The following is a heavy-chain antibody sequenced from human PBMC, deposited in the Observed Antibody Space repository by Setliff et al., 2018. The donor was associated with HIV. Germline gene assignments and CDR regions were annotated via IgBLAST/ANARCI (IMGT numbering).Heavy chain of an antibody. D-gene: IGHD2-15*01. CDR2: IYTSGGT. Sequence: SETLSLTCTVSGGSSNSYYWSWIRQPPGKGLEWIGYIYTSGGTNYDPSLKSRVTISVDTSKNQFSLKLKSVTAADTAVYYCALTGHRLLRGYMDVWGKGTTVTVSS. CDR3: ALTGHRLLRGYMDV. V-gene: IGHV4-4*09. J-gene: IGHJ6*03. CDR1: GGSSNSYY.